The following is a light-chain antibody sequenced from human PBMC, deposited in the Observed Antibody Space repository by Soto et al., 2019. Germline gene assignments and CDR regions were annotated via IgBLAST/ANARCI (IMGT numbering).Light chain of an antibody. Sequence: QSALTQPASVSGSPGQSITISCTGTSSDVGGYNYVSWYQQHPGKAPKLMIYEVSNRPSGVSNRVSGSKSGNTASLTISGLQAPDEADYYCSSYTSSSTLVFGTGTKLTVL. CDR2: EVS. J-gene: IGLJ1*01. CDR3: SSYTSSSTLV. V-gene: IGLV2-14*01. CDR1: SSDVGGYNY.